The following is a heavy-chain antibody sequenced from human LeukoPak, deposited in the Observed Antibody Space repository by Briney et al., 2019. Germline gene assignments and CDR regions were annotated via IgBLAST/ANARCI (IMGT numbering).Heavy chain of an antibody. J-gene: IGHJ5*02. Sequence: ASVKVSCKASGYTFTSYYIHWVRQAPGQGLEWMGWINPNSGGTNYAQKFQGRVTMTRDTSISTVYMELNRLRSDDTAVYYCARGLVRSQLDWFDPWGQGTLVTVSS. CDR1: GYTFTSYY. CDR2: INPNSGGT. D-gene: IGHD6-13*01. V-gene: IGHV1-2*02. CDR3: ARGLVRSQLDWFDP.